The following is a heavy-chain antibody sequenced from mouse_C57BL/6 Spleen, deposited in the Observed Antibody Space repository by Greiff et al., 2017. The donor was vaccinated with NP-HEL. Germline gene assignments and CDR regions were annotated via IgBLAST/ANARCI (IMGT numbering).Heavy chain of an antibody. V-gene: IGHV1-64*01. J-gene: IGHJ2*01. Sequence: QVQLQQPGAELVKPGASVKLSCKASGYTFTSYWMHWVKQRPGQGLEWIGMIHPNSGSTNYNEKFKSKATLTVDKSSSTAYMQLSSLTSEDSAVYYCAREIYYDYDGDYWGQGTTLTVSS. CDR1: GYTFTSYW. D-gene: IGHD2-4*01. CDR2: IHPNSGST. CDR3: AREIYYDYDGDY.